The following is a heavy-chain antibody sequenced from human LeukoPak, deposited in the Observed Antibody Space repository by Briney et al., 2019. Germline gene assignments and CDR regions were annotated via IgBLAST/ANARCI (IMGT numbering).Heavy chain of an antibody. CDR3: ARQRITISKGPRVDAFDI. CDR1: NASISSSEW. Sequence: SGTLSLTCAVSNASISSSEWWTWVRQPPGKGLEWIGEIYHSGRTNYNPSLKSRVTIAVDKPKNQFSLKLSSVTAADTAVYYCARQRITISKGPRVDAFDIWGQGTMVTVSS. V-gene: IGHV4-4*02. CDR2: IYHSGRT. D-gene: IGHD3-10*01. J-gene: IGHJ3*02.